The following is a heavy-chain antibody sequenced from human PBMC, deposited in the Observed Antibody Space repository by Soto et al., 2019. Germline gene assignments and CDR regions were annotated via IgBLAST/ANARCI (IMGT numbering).Heavy chain of an antibody. CDR1: GGYMKDHF. D-gene: IGHD2-15*01. CDR3: ARINGGSPDF. V-gene: IGHV4-4*07. Sequence: WETLSLTCTVSGGYMKDHFWSWIRQSAGKGLNWIGHIHVSGITTYNPSLKSRVTMSLDPPKNQLSLKLTSMTAADTAVYYCARINGGSPDFWGQGTLVTVSS. CDR2: IHVSGIT. J-gene: IGHJ4*02.